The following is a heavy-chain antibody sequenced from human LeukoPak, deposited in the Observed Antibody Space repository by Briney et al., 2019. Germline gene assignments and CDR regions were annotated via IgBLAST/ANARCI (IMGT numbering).Heavy chain of an antibody. D-gene: IGHD2-15*01. CDR2: IYHSGST. CDR3: ARDEGYCSGGSCYPTLFDY. Sequence: SETLSLTCTVSGGSISSYYWSWIRQPPGKGLEWIGSIYHSGSTYYNPSLKSRVTISVDTSKNQFSLKLSSVTAADTAVYYCARDEGYCSGGSCYPTLFDYWGQGTLVTVSS. CDR1: GGSISSYY. J-gene: IGHJ4*02. V-gene: IGHV4-38-2*02.